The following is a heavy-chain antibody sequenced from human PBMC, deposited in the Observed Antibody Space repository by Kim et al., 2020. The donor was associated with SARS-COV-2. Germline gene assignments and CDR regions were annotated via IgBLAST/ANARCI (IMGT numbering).Heavy chain of an antibody. CDR3: ARDRGRIAAAGTWFDP. Sequence: KVQGRVTITADESTSTAYMELSSLRSEDTAVYYCARDRGRIAAAGTWFDPWGQGTLVTVSS. J-gene: IGHJ5*02. V-gene: IGHV1-69*01. D-gene: IGHD6-13*01.